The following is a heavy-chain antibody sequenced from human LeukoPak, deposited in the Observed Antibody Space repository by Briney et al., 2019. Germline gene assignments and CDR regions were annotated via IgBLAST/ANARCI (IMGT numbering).Heavy chain of an antibody. CDR3: ARVAPCHPDICNAYYLDY. CDR2: MNPNSGNS. CDR1: GYTYTSFD. V-gene: IGHV1-8*01. D-gene: IGHD3-10*01. J-gene: IGHJ4*02. Sequence: ASVKVSRKASGYTYTSFDINWVRQATGQGLEWMGWMNPNSGNSGHAQKFQGRVTMTRDTSIRTAYLELSSLRSDDTAVYYCARVAPCHPDICNAYYLDYWGQGTLISVSS.